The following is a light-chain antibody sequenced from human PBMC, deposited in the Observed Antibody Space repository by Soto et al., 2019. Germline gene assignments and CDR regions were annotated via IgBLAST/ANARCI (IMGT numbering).Light chain of an antibody. CDR3: LQYNSFWT. V-gene: IGKV1-5*03. CDR2: KAS. Sequence: DIQMTQSPSTLSASVGDRVTITCRASQSINSWLAWYQQKPGKAPKLLIYKASSLESGVPSRFSGSRSGTEFTLTISSLQPDDFATYYCLQYNSFWTFGQGTRVEIK. J-gene: IGKJ1*01. CDR1: QSINSW.